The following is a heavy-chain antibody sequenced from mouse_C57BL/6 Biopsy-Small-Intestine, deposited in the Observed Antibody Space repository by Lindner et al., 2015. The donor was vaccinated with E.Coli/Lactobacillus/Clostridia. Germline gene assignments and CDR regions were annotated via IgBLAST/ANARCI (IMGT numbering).Heavy chain of an antibody. CDR1: GYTFTRYV. Sequence: VQLQESGPELVKPGASVKMSCKASGYTFTRYVMNWVKQKPGQGLEWIGYIDPANDGIKYNEKFKDKATLTSDKSSNTAYMELSSLTSEDSAVYYCTRPYGDLFAYWGQGTLVTVSA. CDR2: IDPANDGI. J-gene: IGHJ3*01. D-gene: IGHD2-13*01. V-gene: IGHV1-14*01. CDR3: TRPYGDLFAY.